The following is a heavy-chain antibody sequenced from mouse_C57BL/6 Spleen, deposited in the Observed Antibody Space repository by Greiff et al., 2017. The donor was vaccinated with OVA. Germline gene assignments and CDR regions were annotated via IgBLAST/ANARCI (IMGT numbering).Heavy chain of an antibody. D-gene: IGHD1-1*01. Sequence: VQLQQSGAELMKPGASVKLSCKATGYTFTGYWIEWVKQRPGHGLEWIGEILPGSGSTNYNEKFKGKATFTADTSSNTAYMQLISLTTEDSAIYYCARWNFITTVVEGFAYWGQGTLVTVSA. V-gene: IGHV1-9*01. CDR1: GYTFTGYW. CDR3: ARWNFITTVVEGFAY. J-gene: IGHJ3*01. CDR2: ILPGSGST.